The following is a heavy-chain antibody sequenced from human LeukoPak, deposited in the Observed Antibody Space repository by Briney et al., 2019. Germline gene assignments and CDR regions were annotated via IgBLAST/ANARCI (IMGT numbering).Heavy chain of an antibody. V-gene: IGHV1-8*03. J-gene: IGHJ4*02. D-gene: IGHD6-19*01. CDR2: MNPNSGYT. Sequence: GASVKVSCKASGYTFTSYDINWVRQAAGQGLEWMGWMNPNSGYTGYAQKFQGRVTITRDTSISTAYMELSSLRSEDTAVYYCARVAGSIDYWGQGTLVTVSS. CDR3: ARVAGSIDY. CDR1: GYTFTSYD.